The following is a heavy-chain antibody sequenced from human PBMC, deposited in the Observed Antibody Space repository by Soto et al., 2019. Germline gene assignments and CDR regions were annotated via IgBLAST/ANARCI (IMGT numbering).Heavy chain of an antibody. CDR2: IYNSGRT. CDR3: ARKSGAAYFDL. CDR1: SGSISSGVYY. J-gene: IGHJ2*01. V-gene: IGHV4-31*03. Sequence: QVQLQESGPGLVKPSQTLSLTCTVPSGSISSGVYYWSWIRQHPGTCLEWIGDIYNSGRTYYNPSLKSRITISVGTSKSQFSLQLSSVTAADTAMYYCARKSGAAYFDLWGRGNLVTVSS. D-gene: IGHD7-27*01.